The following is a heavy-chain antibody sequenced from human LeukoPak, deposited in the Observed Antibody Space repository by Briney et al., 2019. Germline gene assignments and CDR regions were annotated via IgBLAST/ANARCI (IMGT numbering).Heavy chain of an antibody. J-gene: IGHJ5*02. V-gene: IGHV3-23*01. Sequence: GGSLRLSSAASGFTFSSYAMSWVRQAPGKGLEWVSAISGSGGSTYYADSVKGRFTIPRDNSKNTLYLQMNSLRAEDTAVYYCAKYCSGGSCYNNWFDPWGQGTLVTVSS. D-gene: IGHD2-15*01. CDR2: ISGSGGST. CDR3: AKYCSGGSCYNNWFDP. CDR1: GFTFSSYA.